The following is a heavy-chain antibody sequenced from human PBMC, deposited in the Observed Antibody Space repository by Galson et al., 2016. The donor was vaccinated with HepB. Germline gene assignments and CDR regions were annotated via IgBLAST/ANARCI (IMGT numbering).Heavy chain of an antibody. CDR1: GGSISSGDYY. V-gene: IGHV4-30-4*01. CDR2: IYYSGST. Sequence: TLSLTCTVSGGSISSGDYYWSWIRQPPGKGLEWIGYIYYSGSTYYNPSLKSRVTISVDTSKNQFSPKLSSVTAADTAVYYCARGDDILTGTYYFDYWGQGTLVTVSS. J-gene: IGHJ4*02. CDR3: ARGDDILTGTYYFDY. D-gene: IGHD3-9*01.